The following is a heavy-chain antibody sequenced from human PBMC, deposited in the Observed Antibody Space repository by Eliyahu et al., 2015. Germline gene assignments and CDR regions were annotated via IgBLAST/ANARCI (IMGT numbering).Heavy chain of an antibody. Sequence: EVQLVESGGGLVQPGGSLRLSCAASGFTVSSNXMSWVRQAPGKGVEWVSVIYSGGSAYYADSVKGRFTISRDNSKNTLYLQMNSLRAEDTAVYYCARVRYGPFDYWGQGTLVTVSS. D-gene: IGHD5-18*01. CDR3: ARVRYGPFDY. V-gene: IGHV3-66*01. CDR1: GFTVSSNX. CDR2: IYSGGSA. J-gene: IGHJ4*02.